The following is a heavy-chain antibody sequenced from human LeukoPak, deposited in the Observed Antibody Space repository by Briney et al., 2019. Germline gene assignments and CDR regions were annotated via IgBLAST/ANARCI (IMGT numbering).Heavy chain of an antibody. V-gene: IGHV4-59*01. J-gene: IGHJ6*02. CDR1: GGSISSYY. D-gene: IGHD6-19*01. CDR3: ARDELQWLPPYYYCYGMDV. CDR2: IYYSGST. Sequence: AETLSLTCTVSGGSISSYYWSWIRQPPGKGLEWIGYIYYSGSTNYNPSLKSRVTMSVDTSKNQFSLKLSSVTAADTAVYYCARDELQWLPPYYYCYGMDVWGQGTSVHVSS.